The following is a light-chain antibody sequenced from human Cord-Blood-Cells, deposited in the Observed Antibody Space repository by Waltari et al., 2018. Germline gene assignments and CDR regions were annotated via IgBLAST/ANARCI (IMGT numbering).Light chain of an antibody. Sequence: SYELTQPPSVSVSPGQTASITCSGDKLGDKYACWYQQKPGQSPVLVIYQDSKRPSGIPERFSGSNSGNTATPTISGTQAMDEADYYCQAWDSSTAGGVFGGGTKLTVL. CDR1: KLGDKY. J-gene: IGLJ3*02. V-gene: IGLV3-1*01. CDR2: QDS. CDR3: QAWDSSTAGGV.